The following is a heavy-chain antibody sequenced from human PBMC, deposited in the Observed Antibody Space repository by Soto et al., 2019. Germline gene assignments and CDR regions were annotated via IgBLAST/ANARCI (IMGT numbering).Heavy chain of an antibody. Sequence: ASVKVSCKAPGDTSTSYYLNWVRQAPGQGLEWMGVINPHGGSTKYAQKFQGRITMTRDTSRSTVYMELSSLRSDDTAIYYCARSSGGNFGIIIEGSNWFDPWGQGTLVTAPQ. J-gene: IGHJ5*02. V-gene: IGHV1-46*01. CDR1: GDTSTSYY. CDR2: INPHGGST. CDR3: ARSSGGNFGIIIEGSNWFDP. D-gene: IGHD3-3*01.